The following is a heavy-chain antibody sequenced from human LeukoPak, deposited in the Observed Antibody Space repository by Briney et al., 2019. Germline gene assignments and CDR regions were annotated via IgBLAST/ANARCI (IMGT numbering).Heavy chain of an antibody. CDR2: IYHSGST. J-gene: IGHJ6*03. CDR1: GYSISSDYY. CDR3: ARAPTYRGYMGV. D-gene: IGHD4-11*01. Sequence: PSETLSLTCTVSGYSISSDYYWGWIRQPPGRGLEWIGTIYHSGSTYYNPSLKSRVTISVDTSKNQFSLKLSSVTAADTAVYYCARAPTYRGYMGVWGKGTTVTVSS. V-gene: IGHV4-38-2*02.